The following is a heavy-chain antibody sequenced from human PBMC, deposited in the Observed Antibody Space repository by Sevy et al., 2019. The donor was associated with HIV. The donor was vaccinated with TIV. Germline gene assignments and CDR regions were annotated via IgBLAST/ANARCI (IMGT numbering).Heavy chain of an antibody. CDR2: FDPEDGET. CDR1: GYTLTELS. CDR3: ATTKDYYDSSGYPFDY. V-gene: IGHV1-24*01. J-gene: IGHJ4*02. D-gene: IGHD3-22*01. Sequence: ASVKVSCKVSGYTLTELSMHWLRQAPGKGLEWVGSFDPEDGETVYEHNFQGRVSMTEDTSTDTAYRGVISLKFEDTAVYYCATTKDYYDSSGYPFDYWGQGTLVTVSS.